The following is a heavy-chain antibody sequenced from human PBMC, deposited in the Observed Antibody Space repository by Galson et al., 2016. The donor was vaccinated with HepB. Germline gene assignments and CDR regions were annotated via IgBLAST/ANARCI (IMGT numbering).Heavy chain of an antibody. CDR2: ISSGSSTI. Sequence: SLRLSCAASGFTFSDYSMNWVRQAPGKGLEWVSYISSGSSTIYYGDSVKGRFTISRDNAKNSMYLQMNSLRDEDTAVYYCARVGSARRGGMDVWGQGTTGAVS. CDR1: GFTFSDYS. CDR3: ARVGSARRGGMDV. V-gene: IGHV3-48*02. D-gene: IGHD2-15*01. J-gene: IGHJ6*02.